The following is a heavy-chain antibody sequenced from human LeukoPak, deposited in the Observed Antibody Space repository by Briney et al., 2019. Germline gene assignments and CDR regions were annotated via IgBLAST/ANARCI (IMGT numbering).Heavy chain of an antibody. CDR2: INSDGSST. CDR1: VFTFSRYW. D-gene: IGHD2-15*01. V-gene: IGHV3-74*01. Sequence: PGGSLRLSCAASVFTFSRYWMHCVRQAPGKGVVWVSHINSDGSSTSYADSVRGRFAISRDNAENSPYLQKNSLRAEDTAVYSCARAGVTNLLGETYCYFDLWGRGTLVTVSS. J-gene: IGHJ2*01. CDR3: ARAGVTNLLGETYCYFDL.